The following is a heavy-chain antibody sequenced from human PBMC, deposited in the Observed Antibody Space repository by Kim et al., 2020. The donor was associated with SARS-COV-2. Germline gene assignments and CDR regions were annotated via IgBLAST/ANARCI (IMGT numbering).Heavy chain of an antibody. D-gene: IGHD2-15*01. CDR3: AKEGRYCSGGSCYGHDA. CDR1: GFTFSSYG. CDR2: ISYDGSNK. Sequence: GGSLRLSCAASGFTFSSYGMHWVRQAPGKGLEWVAVISYDGSNKYYADSVKGRFTISRDNSKNTLYLQMNSLRAEDTAVYYCAKEGRYCSGGSCYGHDA. J-gene: IGHJ3*01. V-gene: IGHV3-30*18.